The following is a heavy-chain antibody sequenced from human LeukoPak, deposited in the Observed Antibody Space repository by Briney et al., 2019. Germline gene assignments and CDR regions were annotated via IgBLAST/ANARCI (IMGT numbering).Heavy chain of an antibody. CDR1: GGSISSGSYY. CDR2: IYTSGST. D-gene: IGHD2/OR15-2a*01. Sequence: SETLSLTCTVSGGSISSGSYYWSWIRQPAGKGLEWIGRIYTSGSTNYNPSLKSRVTISVDTSKNQFSLKLSSVTAADTAVYYCARGRISGTRLWGQGTMVTVSS. J-gene: IGHJ3*01. CDR3: ARGRISGTRL. V-gene: IGHV4-61*02.